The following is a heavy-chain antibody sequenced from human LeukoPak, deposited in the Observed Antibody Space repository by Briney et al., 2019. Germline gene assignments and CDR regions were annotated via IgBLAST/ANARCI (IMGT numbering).Heavy chain of an antibody. CDR2: INIRNYI. CDR3: AREGGYCSGGSCRWFDS. Sequence: PGGSLRLSCATSGFTFSNYDMNWVRQAPGKGLEWVSSINIRNYIYYADSVKGRFTISRDNAKNSLYLQTNSLRAEDTAVYYCAREGGYCSGGSCRWFDSWGQGSLVTVSS. J-gene: IGHJ5*01. D-gene: IGHD2-15*01. CDR1: GFTFSNYD. V-gene: IGHV3-69-1*01.